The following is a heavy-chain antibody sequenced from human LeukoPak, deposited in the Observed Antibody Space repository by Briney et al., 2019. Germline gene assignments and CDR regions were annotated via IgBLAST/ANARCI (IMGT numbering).Heavy chain of an antibody. CDR1: GGSFSGYY. CDR3: ARAYYSTSWYGV. D-gene: IGHD2-2*01. J-gene: IGHJ3*01. V-gene: IGHV4-34*01. CDR2: ISQSGST. Sequence: SETLSLTCAVYGGSFSGYYWSWIRQPPGKGLEWIGEISQSGSTNYNPSLKSRVTILLDTSKNHFSVRLSSVTAADTAVYYCARAYYSTSWYGVWGQGTLVTVSS.